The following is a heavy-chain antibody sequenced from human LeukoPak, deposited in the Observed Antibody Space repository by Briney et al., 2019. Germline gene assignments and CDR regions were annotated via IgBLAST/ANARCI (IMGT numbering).Heavy chain of an antibody. D-gene: IGHD1/OR15-1a*01. CDR3: ARNNDMDV. V-gene: IGHV3-7*03. CDR1: GFILSNHW. Sequence: GGSLRLSCAASGFILSNHWMTWVRQAPGKGPEWVANMNKDGSQKYYVDSVKGRFTFSRDTAKNSLYLQMNNLRVEDTALYYCARNNDMDVWGQGTTVIVSS. CDR2: MNKDGSQK. J-gene: IGHJ6*02.